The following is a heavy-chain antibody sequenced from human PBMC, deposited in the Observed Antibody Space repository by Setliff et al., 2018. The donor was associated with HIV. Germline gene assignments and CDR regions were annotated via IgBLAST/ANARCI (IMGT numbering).Heavy chain of an antibody. CDR1: GFNFLAHW. V-gene: IGHV5-51*01. CDR3: ARLPYYVSGGVFDH. J-gene: IGHJ4*02. CDR2: VYPGDSDT. Sequence: PGESLKISCQCSGFNFLAHWIGWVRQVPEKGLEWMGIVYPGDSDTRYNPSFEGQVTVSADKTITTAYLQLTSLKASDTAMYFCARLPYYVSGGVFDHWGKGTLVIVSS. D-gene: IGHD3-10*01.